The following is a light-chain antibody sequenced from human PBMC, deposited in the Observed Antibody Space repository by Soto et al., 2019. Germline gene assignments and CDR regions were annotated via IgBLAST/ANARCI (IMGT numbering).Light chain of an antibody. V-gene: IGKV1-5*03. Sequence: DIQMTQSPSTLSASVGDRVTITCRASQSINSWLAWYQQKPGKAPKLLIYKASSLESGVPSRFSGSGSGTEVTLTISSPQPADFAAYYCQQSEIYPITFGQGTRLEIK. J-gene: IGKJ5*01. CDR3: QQSEIYPIT. CDR2: KAS. CDR1: QSINSW.